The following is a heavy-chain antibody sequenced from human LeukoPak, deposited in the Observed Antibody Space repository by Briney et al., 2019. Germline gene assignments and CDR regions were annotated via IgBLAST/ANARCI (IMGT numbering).Heavy chain of an antibody. J-gene: IGHJ6*02. CDR1: GYTFTSYD. D-gene: IGHD2-8*01. Sequence: ASVKVSCKASGYTFTSYDINWVRQAPGQGLEWMGWINPNSGGTNYAQKFQGRVTMTRDTSISTAYMELSRLRSDDTAVYYCASRGYARYYYYYGMDVWGQGTTVTVSS. CDR3: ASRGYARYYYYYGMDV. V-gene: IGHV1-2*02. CDR2: INPNSGGT.